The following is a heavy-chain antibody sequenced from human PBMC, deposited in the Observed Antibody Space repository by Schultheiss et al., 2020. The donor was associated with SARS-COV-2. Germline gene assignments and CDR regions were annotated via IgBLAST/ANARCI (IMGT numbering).Heavy chain of an antibody. CDR2: IYYSGST. J-gene: IGHJ5*02. CDR1: GGSFSGYY. CDR3: AQYSSSWDWFDP. V-gene: IGHV4-34*01. D-gene: IGHD6-6*01. Sequence: SETLSLSCAVYGGSFSGYYWSWIRQPPGKGLEWIGYIYYSGSTYYNPSLKSRVTISVDTSKNQFSLKLSSVTAADTAVYYCAQYSSSWDWFDPWGQGTLVTVSS.